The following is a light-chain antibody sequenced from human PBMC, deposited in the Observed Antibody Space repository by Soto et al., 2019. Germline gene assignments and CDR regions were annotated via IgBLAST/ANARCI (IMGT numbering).Light chain of an antibody. CDR1: SGDVGRYDS. CDR2: DVS. V-gene: IGLV2-11*01. Sequence: QSALTQPRSVSGSPGQSVTISCTGTSGDVGRYDSVSWYQQHPGKAPKLLICDVSERPSGVPDRFSGSKSATSASLAISGLQSEDEADYYCAAWDDSLNGRVFGGGTKLTVL. CDR3: AAWDDSLNGRV. J-gene: IGLJ3*02.